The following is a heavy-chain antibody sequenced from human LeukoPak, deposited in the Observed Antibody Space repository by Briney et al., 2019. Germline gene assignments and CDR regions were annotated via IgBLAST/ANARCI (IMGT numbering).Heavy chain of an antibody. D-gene: IGHD3-10*01. J-gene: IGHJ5*02. CDR3: ARGRMVRGVTWWFDP. V-gene: IGHV1-8*01. CDR1: VYTFTRYD. CDR2: MNPNSGNT. Sequence: GASVKVSCKASVYTFTRYDINWVRQATRQGLEWMGWMNPNSGNTGYAQKFQGRATMTRNTSISTAYMELSSLRSDDTAVYYCARGRMVRGVTWWFDPWGQGTLVTVSS.